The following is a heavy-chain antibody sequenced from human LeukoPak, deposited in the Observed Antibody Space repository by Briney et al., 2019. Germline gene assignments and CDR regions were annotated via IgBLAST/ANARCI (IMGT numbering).Heavy chain of an antibody. D-gene: IGHD2-15*01. Sequence: PSETLSLTCTVSGGSISSSSYYWGWIRQSPGKGLEWIGEISSGGNTNENPSPSLKSRVTISVDRSKNQFSLNLSSVTAADTGLYYCARVTRRRTTGGIFGRYLDYWGQGTLVTVSS. CDR1: GGSISSSSYY. CDR3: ARVTRRRTTGGIFGRYLDY. V-gene: IGHV4-39*07. CDR2: ISSGGNT. J-gene: IGHJ4*02.